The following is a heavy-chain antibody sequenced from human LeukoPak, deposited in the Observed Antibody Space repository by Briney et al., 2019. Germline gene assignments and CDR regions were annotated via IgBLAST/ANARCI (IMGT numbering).Heavy chain of an antibody. CDR1: GGPISSGSYY. V-gene: IGHV4-39*07. CDR3: ARVDCSGGSCYSDPFDY. J-gene: IGHJ4*02. CDR2: IYYSGST. Sequence: SETLSLTCTVSGGPISSGSYYWSWIRQPPGKGLEWIGSIYYSGSTYYNPSLKSRVTISVDTSKNQFSLKLSSVTAADTAVHYCARVDCSGGSCYSDPFDYWGQGTLVTVSS. D-gene: IGHD2-15*01.